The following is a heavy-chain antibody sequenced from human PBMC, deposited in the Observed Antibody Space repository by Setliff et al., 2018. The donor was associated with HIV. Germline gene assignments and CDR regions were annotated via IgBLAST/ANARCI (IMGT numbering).Heavy chain of an antibody. D-gene: IGHD3-22*01. CDR1: GFTVSSNY. CDR3: ARAQDNYYDSSGYSFDS. V-gene: IGHV3-66*01. J-gene: IGHJ4*02. CDR2: IYSGGST. Sequence: PGGSLRLSCAASGFTVSSNYMSWVRQAPGKGLEWVSVIYSGGSTYYADSVKGRFTISRDNSKNTLYLQMNSLRAEDTAVYYCARAQDNYYDSSGYSFDSWGQGSLVTVSS.